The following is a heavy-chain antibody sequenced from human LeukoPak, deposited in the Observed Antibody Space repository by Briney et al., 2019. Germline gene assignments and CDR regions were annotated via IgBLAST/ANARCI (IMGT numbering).Heavy chain of an antibody. V-gene: IGHV4-38-2*02. CDR2: ISHSGSS. Sequence: SETLSLTCTVSGYSISSGYFWDWIRQPPGKGLEWIGTISHSGSSHYNPSLQSRVTISVDTSKNQFSLKLSSATAADTAVYYCAGATFAFDPWGQGTLVTVSS. CDR1: GYSISSGYF. J-gene: IGHJ5*02. CDR3: AGATFAFDP. D-gene: IGHD2/OR15-2a*01.